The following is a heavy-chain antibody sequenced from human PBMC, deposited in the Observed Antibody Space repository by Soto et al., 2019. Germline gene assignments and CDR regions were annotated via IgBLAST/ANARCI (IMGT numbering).Heavy chain of an antibody. V-gene: IGHV1-69*13. CDR2: IISIFGTA. CDR3: ARPDPTFGVVPPLYGMDV. J-gene: IGHJ6*02. Sequence: SVKVSCKASGATFSFSSYAISWVRQAPGQGLEWMGGIISIFGTANYAQKFQGRVTITADESTSTAYMELNNLRSEDTAVYYCARPDPTFGVVPPLYGMDVWGQGTTVTVSS. D-gene: IGHD3-3*01. CDR1: GATFSFSSYA.